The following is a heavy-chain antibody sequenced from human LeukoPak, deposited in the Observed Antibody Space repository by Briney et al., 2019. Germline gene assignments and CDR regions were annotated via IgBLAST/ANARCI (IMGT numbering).Heavy chain of an antibody. J-gene: IGHJ5*02. Sequence: SQTLSLTCTVSGGSISSGGYYWSWIRQPPGKGLEWIGYIYYSGSTNYNPSLKSRVTISVDTSKNQFSLKLSSVTAADTAVYYCARELYEIAAAGTAWFDPWGQGTLVTVSS. CDR2: IYYSGST. D-gene: IGHD6-13*01. CDR1: GGSISSGGYY. CDR3: ARELYEIAAAGTAWFDP. V-gene: IGHV4-61*08.